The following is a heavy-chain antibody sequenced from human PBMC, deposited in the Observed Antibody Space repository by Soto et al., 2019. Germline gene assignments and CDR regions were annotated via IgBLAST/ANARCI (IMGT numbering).Heavy chain of an antibody. J-gene: IGHJ6*02. D-gene: IGHD3-22*01. V-gene: IGHV5-51*01. Sequence: LVLSQKISCKASGYSFTIYWIGWVRQMPGKGLEWMGIIYPGDSDTRYSPSFQGQVTISADKSISTAYLQWSSLKASDTAMYYCARHGPRVYYDNSDYYYYGMDVWGQGTTVTVSS. CDR3: ARHGPRVYYDNSDYYYYGMDV. CDR1: GYSFTIYW. CDR2: IYPGDSDT.